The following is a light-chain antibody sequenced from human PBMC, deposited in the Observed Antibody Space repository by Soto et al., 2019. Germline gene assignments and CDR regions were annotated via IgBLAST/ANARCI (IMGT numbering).Light chain of an antibody. Sequence: DIQMTQSPSSLSASVGDRVTLTCRASQSVSSNLNWYQHKPGKAPKLLIYDASTLQSGVPSRFSGSGYGTDFTLTISSLQPQDFATYYCQQSYSSPWKFGQGTKVEIK. CDR2: DAS. V-gene: IGKV1-39*01. CDR1: QSVSSN. CDR3: QQSYSSPWK. J-gene: IGKJ1*01.